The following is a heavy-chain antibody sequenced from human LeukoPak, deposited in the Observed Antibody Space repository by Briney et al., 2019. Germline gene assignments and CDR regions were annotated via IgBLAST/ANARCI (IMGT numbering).Heavy chain of an antibody. D-gene: IGHD6-19*01. Sequence: SETLSLTCTVSGGSISSSSYYWGWIRQPPGKGLEWIGSIYYSGSTNYNPSLKSRVTISVDTSKNQFSLKLSSVTAADTAVYYCARRRAGRDWFDPWGQGTLVTVSS. CDR2: IYYSGST. CDR3: ARRRAGRDWFDP. J-gene: IGHJ5*02. CDR1: GGSISSSSYY. V-gene: IGHV4-39*07.